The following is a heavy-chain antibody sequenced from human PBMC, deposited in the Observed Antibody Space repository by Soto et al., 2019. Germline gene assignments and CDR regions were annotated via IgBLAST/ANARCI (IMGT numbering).Heavy chain of an antibody. CDR3: ARYTTVIFDY. Sequence: SETLSLTCTVSGGSISSGGFSWSWIRQHPGKGLEWIGYIYYSGNTYYNPSLTSRVTISVDTSENQFSLKLSSVTAADTAVYYCARYTTVIFDYWGQGTLVTVSS. V-gene: IGHV4-31*03. CDR2: IYYSGNT. CDR1: GGSISSGGFS. J-gene: IGHJ4*02. D-gene: IGHD4-17*01.